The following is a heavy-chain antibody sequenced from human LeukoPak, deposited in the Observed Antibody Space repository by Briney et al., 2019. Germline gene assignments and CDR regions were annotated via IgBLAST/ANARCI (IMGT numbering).Heavy chain of an antibody. V-gene: IGHV1-69*05. CDR2: IIPIFGTA. CDR3: ARAQGYCSGGSCPSYYYYYMDV. CDR1: GGTCSSYA. Sequence: SVKVSCKASGGTCSSYAISWVRQAPGQGLEWMGGIIPIFGTANYAQKFQGRVTITTDESTSTAYMELSSLRSEDTAVYYCARAQGYCSGGSCPSYYYYYMDVWGKGTTVTVSS. J-gene: IGHJ6*03. D-gene: IGHD2-15*01.